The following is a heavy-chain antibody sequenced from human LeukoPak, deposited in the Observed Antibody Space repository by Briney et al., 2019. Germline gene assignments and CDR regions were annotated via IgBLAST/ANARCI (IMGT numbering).Heavy chain of an antibody. CDR3: ARHYIAVAGSPGWFDP. V-gene: IGHV4-39*01. Sequence: SETLSLTCTVSGGSISSSSYYWGWIRQPPGTGLEWIGSIYYSGSTYYNPSLKSRVTISVDTSKNQFSLKLSSVTAADTAVYYCARHYIAVAGSPGWFDPWGQGTLVTVSS. D-gene: IGHD6-19*01. CDR1: GGSISSSSYY. J-gene: IGHJ5*02. CDR2: IYYSGST.